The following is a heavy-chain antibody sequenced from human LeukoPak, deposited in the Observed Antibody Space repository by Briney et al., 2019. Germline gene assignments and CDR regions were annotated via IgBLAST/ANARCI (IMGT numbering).Heavy chain of an antibody. J-gene: IGHJ4*02. CDR1: GYTFTNYA. CDR3: ARGDGYSPADY. Sequence: ASVTVSCKASGYTFTNYAMNWLRQAPGQGLEWMGWINTNTGNPTYAQGFTGRFVFSLDTSVSTAYLQINSLKAYDTAVYYYARGDGYSPADYWGQGTLVTVSS. D-gene: IGHD5-24*01. V-gene: IGHV7-4-1*02. CDR2: INTNTGNP.